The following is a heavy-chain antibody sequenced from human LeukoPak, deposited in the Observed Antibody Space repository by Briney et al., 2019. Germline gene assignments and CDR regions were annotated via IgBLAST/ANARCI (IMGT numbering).Heavy chain of an antibody. D-gene: IGHD6-19*01. V-gene: IGHV4-61*01. J-gene: IGHJ6*02. Sequence: SETLSLTCTVSGGSVSSGSYYWSWIRQPPGKGLEWIGYIYYSGSTDYNPSLKSRVTISVDTSKNQFSLKLSSVTAADTAVYYCARGASSGWTLYHYYGMDVWGQGTTVTVSS. CDR3: ARGASSGWTLYHYYGMDV. CDR2: IYYSGST. CDR1: GGSVSSGSYY.